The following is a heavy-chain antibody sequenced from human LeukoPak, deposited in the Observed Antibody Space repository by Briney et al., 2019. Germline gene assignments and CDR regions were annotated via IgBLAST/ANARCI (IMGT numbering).Heavy chain of an antibody. J-gene: IGHJ3*02. D-gene: IGHD2-21*02. CDR1: GGSISSYY. Sequence: PSETLSLTCTVSGGSISSYYWSWIRQPAGKGLEWIGRIYTSGSTNYNPSLKSRVTMSVDTSKNQFSLKLSSVTAADTAVYYCARAYCGGDCYPRDAFDIWGQGTMVTVSS. CDR3: ARAYCGGDCYPRDAFDI. V-gene: IGHV4-4*07. CDR2: IYTSGST.